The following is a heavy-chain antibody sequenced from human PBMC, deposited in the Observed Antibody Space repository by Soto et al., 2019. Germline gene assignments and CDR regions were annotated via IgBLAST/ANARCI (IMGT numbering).Heavy chain of an antibody. D-gene: IGHD2-2*01. V-gene: IGHV3-13*01. J-gene: IGHJ6*02. CDR2: IGSAGDT. CDR1: GFTFSRYD. CDR3: TRDKGYCTSTRCPTKVYHYAMDV. Sequence: AGGPLRLSCAAVGFTFSRYDMYWVRKATGKGLEWVAAIGSAGDTYYPGSVKGRFTISRENAEDSLYLQMNSLEAGDTAVYYCTRDKGYCTSTRCPTKVYHYAMDVWGQGTTVTVSS.